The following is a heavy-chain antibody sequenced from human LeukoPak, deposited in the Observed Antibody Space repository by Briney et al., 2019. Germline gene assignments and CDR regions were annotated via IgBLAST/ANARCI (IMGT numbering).Heavy chain of an antibody. V-gene: IGHV3-23*01. CDR1: GFTFSSYA. J-gene: IGHJ4*02. Sequence: GGSLRLSCAASGFTFSSYAMSWVRQAPGKGLEWVSAISGSGGSTYYADSVKGRFTTSRDNSKNTLYLQMNSLRAEDTAVYYCAKTRGDDYGGNPLPFDYWGQGTLVTVSS. CDR2: ISGSGGST. D-gene: IGHD4-23*01. CDR3: AKTRGDDYGGNPLPFDY.